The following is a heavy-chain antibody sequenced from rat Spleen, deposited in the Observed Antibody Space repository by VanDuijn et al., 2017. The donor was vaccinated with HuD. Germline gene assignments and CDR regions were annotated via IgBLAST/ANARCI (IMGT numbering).Heavy chain of an antibody. CDR1: GFTFSDYA. CDR2: IIYDGSRT. CDR3: ARHGWGYGVMDA. V-gene: IGHV5-17*01. Sequence: EVQLVESDGGLVQPGRSLKLSCAASGFTFSDYAMAWVRQAPKKGLEWVATIIYDGSRTYYRDSVKGRFTISRDNAKSTLYLQMDSLRSEDTATYYCARHGWGYGVMDAWGQGASVTVSS. J-gene: IGHJ4*01. D-gene: IGHD4-3*01.